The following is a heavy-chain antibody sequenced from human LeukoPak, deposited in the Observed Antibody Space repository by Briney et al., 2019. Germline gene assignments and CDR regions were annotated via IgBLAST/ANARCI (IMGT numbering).Heavy chain of an antibody. D-gene: IGHD3-22*01. CDR1: GFTFSSYS. CDR3: ARDHSYDSSGRPPGYSAFDI. J-gene: IGHJ3*02. CDR2: ISSSSSTI. V-gene: IGHV3-48*02. Sequence: GGSLRLSCEASGFTFSSYSMNWVRQAPGKGLEWVSYISSSSSTIYYADSVKGRFTISRDNAKNSLYLQMNSLRDEDTAVYYCARDHSYDSSGRPPGYSAFDIWGQGTMVTVSS.